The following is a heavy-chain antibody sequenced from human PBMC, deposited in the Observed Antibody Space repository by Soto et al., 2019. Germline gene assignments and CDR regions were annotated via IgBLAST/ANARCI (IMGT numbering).Heavy chain of an antibody. V-gene: IGHV1-8*02. Sequence: ASVKVSCKASGGTFSSYAINWVRQAPGQGLEWMGWMNPNSGNTGYAQKFQGRVTMTRNTSISTAYMELSSLRSEDTAVYYCARRDCSGGSCYFDYWGQGTLVTVSS. CDR1: GGTFSSYA. D-gene: IGHD2-15*01. CDR3: ARRDCSGGSCYFDY. J-gene: IGHJ4*02. CDR2: MNPNSGNT.